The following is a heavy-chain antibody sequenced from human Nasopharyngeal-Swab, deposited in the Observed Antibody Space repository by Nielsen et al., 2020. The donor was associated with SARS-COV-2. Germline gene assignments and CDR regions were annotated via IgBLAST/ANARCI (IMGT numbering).Heavy chain of an antibody. J-gene: IGHJ4*02. CDR2: IYYSGST. CDR1: GGSISSGGYY. V-gene: IGHV4-31*03. Sequence: AHALSLTCTVSGGSISSGGYYWSWIRQHPGKGLEWIGYIYYSGSTYYNPSLKSRVTISVATSKNQFSLKLSSVTAADTAVYHFARETMGLGIVVGDYWGQGTLVTVSS. D-gene: IGHD3-22*01. CDR3: ARETMGLGIVVGDY.